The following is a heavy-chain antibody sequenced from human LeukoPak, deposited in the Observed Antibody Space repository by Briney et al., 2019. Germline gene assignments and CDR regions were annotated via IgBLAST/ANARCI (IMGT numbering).Heavy chain of an antibody. CDR3: ARDWVPRSSVVAATGY. Sequence: ASVNVSCKASGYTFTSYAMHWVRQAPGQRLEWMGWINAGNGNTKYSQKFQGRVTITRDTSASTAYMELSNLRSEDTAVYYCARDWVPRSSVVAATGYWGQGTLVTVSS. D-gene: IGHD2-15*01. CDR1: GYTFTSYA. V-gene: IGHV1-3*01. J-gene: IGHJ4*02. CDR2: INAGNGNT.